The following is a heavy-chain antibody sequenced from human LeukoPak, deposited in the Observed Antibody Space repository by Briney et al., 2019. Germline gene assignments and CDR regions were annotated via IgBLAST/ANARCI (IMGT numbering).Heavy chain of an antibody. D-gene: IGHD3-3*01. J-gene: IGHJ6*03. CDR3: ARVLRDFWSGYYSHAGYMDV. V-gene: IGHV3-21*01. Sequence: GGSLRLSCAASGFTFSSYSMNWVRQAPGKGLEWVSSISSSSSYIYYADSVKGRFTISRDNAKNSLYLQMNSLRAEDTAVYYCARVLRDFWSGYYSHAGYMDVWGKGTTVTVSS. CDR2: ISSSSSYI. CDR1: GFTFSSYS.